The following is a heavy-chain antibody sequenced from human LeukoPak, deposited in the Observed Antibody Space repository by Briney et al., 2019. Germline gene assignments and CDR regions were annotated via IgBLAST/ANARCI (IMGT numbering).Heavy chain of an antibody. D-gene: IGHD4-23*01. CDR2: VYHSGDS. Sequence: PSETLSLTCTISGGFISSYYWNWIRQPPGKGLEWIGYVYHSGDSNSNPSLKRRVIISVDTSKNQFSLKLSSVTAADTAVYYCARGAAQLPIYYFDNWGQGTLVTVSS. CDR3: ARGAAQLPIYYFDN. CDR1: GGFISSYY. V-gene: IGHV4-59*01. J-gene: IGHJ4*02.